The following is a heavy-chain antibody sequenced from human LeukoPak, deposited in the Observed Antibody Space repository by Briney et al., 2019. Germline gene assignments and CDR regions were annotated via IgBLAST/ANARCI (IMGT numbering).Heavy chain of an antibody. J-gene: IGHJ4*02. V-gene: IGHV3-11*01. Sequence: GGSLRLSCAASGFTFSDYYMSWIRQAPGKGLEWVSYISSSGSTTYYADSVKGRFTISRDNSKNTLYLQMNSLRAEDTAVYYCAKGPATIGNYFDYWGQGTLVTVSS. CDR1: GFTFSDYY. CDR3: AKGPATIGNYFDY. CDR2: ISSSGSTT. D-gene: IGHD5-12*01.